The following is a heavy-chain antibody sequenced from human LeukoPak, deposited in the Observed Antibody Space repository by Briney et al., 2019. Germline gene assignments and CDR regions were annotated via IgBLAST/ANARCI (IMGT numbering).Heavy chain of an antibody. Sequence: SETLPLTCTVSGGSISSYYWSWIRQPPGKGLEWIGHIYGSGSTNYNPSLKSRVTLSVDTSKNQFSLKLSSVTAADTAVYYCAREGTSGTHLNWFDPWGQGTLVTVSS. J-gene: IGHJ5*02. V-gene: IGHV4-59*01. D-gene: IGHD1-1*01. CDR2: IYGSGST. CDR3: AREGTSGTHLNWFDP. CDR1: GGSISSYY.